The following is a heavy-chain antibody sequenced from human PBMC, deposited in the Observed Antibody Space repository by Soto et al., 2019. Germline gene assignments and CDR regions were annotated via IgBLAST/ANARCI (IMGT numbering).Heavy chain of an antibody. CDR2: ISGSGGST. V-gene: IGHV3-23*01. Sequence: EVQLLESGGGLVQPGGSLRLSCAASGFTFSSYAMSWVRQASGKGLEWVSAISGSGGSTYYADSVKGRFTISRDNSKNTLYLQMNSLRAEDTAVYYCAKDRPYYYGSGSFDAFDIWGQGTMVTVSS. J-gene: IGHJ3*02. CDR3: AKDRPYYYGSGSFDAFDI. CDR1: GFTFSSYA. D-gene: IGHD3-10*01.